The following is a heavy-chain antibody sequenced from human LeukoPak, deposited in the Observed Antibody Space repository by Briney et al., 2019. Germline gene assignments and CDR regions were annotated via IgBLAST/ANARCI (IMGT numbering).Heavy chain of an antibody. J-gene: IGHJ4*02. Sequence: PSETLSLTCAVYGGSFSGYYWSWIRQPPGKGRGWIGEINHSGSTNYNPSLKSRVAISVDTSKNQFSLKLSSVTAADTAVYYCAREGVQPYFDYWGQGTLVTVSS. CDR3: AREGVQPYFDY. CDR2: INHSGST. D-gene: IGHD1-1*01. V-gene: IGHV4-34*01. CDR1: GGSFSGYY.